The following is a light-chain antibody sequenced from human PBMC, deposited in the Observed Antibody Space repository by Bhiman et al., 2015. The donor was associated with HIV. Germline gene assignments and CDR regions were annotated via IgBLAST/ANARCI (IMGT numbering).Light chain of an antibody. CDR3: SSYTSSNTYV. CDR2: DVS. J-gene: IGLJ1*01. Sequence: QSALTQPASVSGSPGQSITISCTGTSSDVGSYNLVSWYQQRPGKAPKLMIYDVSNRPSGISNRFSASKSGNTASLTISGLQAEDEADYYCSSYTSSNTYVFGTGTKVTVL. V-gene: IGLV2-14*02. CDR1: SSDVGSYNL.